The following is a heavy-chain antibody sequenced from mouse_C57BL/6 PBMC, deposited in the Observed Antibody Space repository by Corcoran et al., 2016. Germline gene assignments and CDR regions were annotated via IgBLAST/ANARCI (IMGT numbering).Heavy chain of an antibody. D-gene: IGHD2-1*01. CDR3: ARRGDGNYSFDY. J-gene: IGHJ2*01. CDR2: INPNNGGT. V-gene: IGHV1-26*01. CDR1: GYTFTDYY. Sequence: EVQLQQSGPELVKPGASVKISCKASGYTFTDYYMNWVKQSHGKSLEWIGDINPNNGGTSYNQKFKGKATLTVDKSSSTAYMELRSLTSEDSAVYYCARRGDGNYSFDYWGQGTTLTVSS.